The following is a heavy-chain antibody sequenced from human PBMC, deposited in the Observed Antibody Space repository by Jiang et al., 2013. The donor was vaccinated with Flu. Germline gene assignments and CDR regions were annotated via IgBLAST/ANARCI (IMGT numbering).Heavy chain of an antibody. J-gene: IGHJ4*02. CDR1: TFTSHA. CDR2: INTNTGNP. CDR3: AREPNSGYDPPREDY. Sequence: TFTSHAMNWVRQAPGQGLEWMGWINTNTGNPTYAQGFTGRFVFSLDTSVSTAYLQISSLKAEDTAVYYCAREPNSGYDPPREDYWGQGTLVTVSS. V-gene: IGHV7-4-1*02. D-gene: IGHD5-12*01.